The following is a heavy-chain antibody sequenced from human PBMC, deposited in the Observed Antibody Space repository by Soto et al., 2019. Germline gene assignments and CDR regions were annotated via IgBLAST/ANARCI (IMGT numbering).Heavy chain of an antibody. V-gene: IGHV3-23*01. Sequence: EVQLLQSGGALVQPGGSLRLSCAASGFTFTSFTMNWVRQAPGKGLEWVSAISGSGYNTYDAVSVRGRFTISRDNSMNMLYLPMNSLRGDDTAVYFCAKSIRTTLSVYDYWGQGALVTVSS. CDR3: AKSIRTTLSVYDY. CDR2: ISGSGYNT. J-gene: IGHJ4*02. CDR1: GFTFTSFT. D-gene: IGHD4-17*01.